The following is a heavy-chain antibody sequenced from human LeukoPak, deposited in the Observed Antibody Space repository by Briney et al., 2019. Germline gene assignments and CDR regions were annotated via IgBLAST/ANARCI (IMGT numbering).Heavy chain of an antibody. CDR3: AKGGKWDVTPFDY. Sequence: GGSLRLSCAASGITFSTYAMNWVRQAPGKGLEWVSTISGGGGSTYYADSVKGRFTISRDNSKNTLYLQVNSLRAEDTAVYYCAKGGKWDVTPFDYWGQGTLVTVSS. CDR2: ISGGGGST. D-gene: IGHD1-26*01. CDR1: GITFSTYA. V-gene: IGHV3-23*01. J-gene: IGHJ4*02.